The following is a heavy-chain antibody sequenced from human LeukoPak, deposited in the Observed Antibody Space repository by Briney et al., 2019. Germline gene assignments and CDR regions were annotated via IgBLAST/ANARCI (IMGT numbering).Heavy chain of an antibody. V-gene: IGHV3-72*01. CDR1: RFTFSDHY. CDR3: ARVGDYYDTRGFSSDAFDI. D-gene: IGHD3-22*01. CDR2: IRTRAKGYTT. J-gene: IGHJ3*02. Sequence: GGSLRLSCAASRFTFSDHYMDWVRQAPGKGLEWVARIRTRAKGYTTQYAPSVRDRFSISRDDSTNSVYLQMNSLKTEDTAVYFCARVGDYYDTRGFSSDAFDIWGLGTMVTAAS.